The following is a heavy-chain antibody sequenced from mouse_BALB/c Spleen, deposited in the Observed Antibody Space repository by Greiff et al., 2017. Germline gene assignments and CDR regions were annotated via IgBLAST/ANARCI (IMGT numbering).Heavy chain of an antibody. D-gene: IGHD4-1*01. CDR2: IRSKSNNYAT. J-gene: IGHJ2*01. CDR3: VKDSNWDYYFDY. V-gene: IGHV10-1*02. CDR1: GFTFNTYA. Sequence: EVKLMESGGGLVQPKGSLKLSCAASGFTFNTYAMNWVRQAPGKGLEWVARIRSKSNNYATYYADSVKDRFTISRDDSQSMLYLQMNNLKTEDTAMYYCVKDSNWDYYFDYWGQGTTLTVSS.